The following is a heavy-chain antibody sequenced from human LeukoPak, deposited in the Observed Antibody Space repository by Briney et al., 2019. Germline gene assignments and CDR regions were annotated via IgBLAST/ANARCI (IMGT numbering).Heavy chain of an antibody. V-gene: IGHV3-48*01. D-gene: IGHD6-6*01. Sequence: GGSLRLSCAASGFTFSSYSMNWVRQAPGKGLEWVSYISSSSSTIYYADSVKGRFTISRDNAKNSLYLQMNSLRAEDTAVYYCARDLRDSSSSSYYGMDVWGQGTTVTVSS. CDR3: ARDLRDSSSSSYYGMDV. CDR1: GFTFSSYS. J-gene: IGHJ6*02. CDR2: ISSSSSTI.